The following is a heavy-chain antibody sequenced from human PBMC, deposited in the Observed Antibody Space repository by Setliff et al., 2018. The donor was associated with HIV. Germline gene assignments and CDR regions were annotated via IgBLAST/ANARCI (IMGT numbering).Heavy chain of an antibody. CDR1: GGTFRKYS. J-gene: IGHJ6*03. CDR3: ARVGRNFVATMSADYYYYMDV. D-gene: IGHD5-12*01. V-gene: IGHV1-2*02. Sequence: ASVKVSCKVSGGTFRKYSMNWIRQAPGQGLEWMGWINPNSGGTNYAQKFQGRVTMTRDTSISTAYMELSRLRSDDTAVYYCARVGRNFVATMSADYYYYMDVWGKGTTVTVSS. CDR2: INPNSGGT.